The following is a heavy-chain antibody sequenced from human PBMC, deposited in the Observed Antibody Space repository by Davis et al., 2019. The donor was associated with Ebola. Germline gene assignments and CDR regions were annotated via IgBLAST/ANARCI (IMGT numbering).Heavy chain of an antibody. CDR2: ISGSGGST. Sequence: PGGSLRLSCAASGFTFSSYAMSWVRQAPGKGLEWVSAISGSGGSTYYADSVKGRFTISRDNSKNTLYLQMNSLRAEDTAVYYCAKVHYYDSSGPNWRNWYFDLWGRGTLVTVSS. D-gene: IGHD3-22*01. J-gene: IGHJ2*01. CDR3: AKVHYYDSSGPNWRNWYFDL. V-gene: IGHV3-23*01. CDR1: GFTFSSYA.